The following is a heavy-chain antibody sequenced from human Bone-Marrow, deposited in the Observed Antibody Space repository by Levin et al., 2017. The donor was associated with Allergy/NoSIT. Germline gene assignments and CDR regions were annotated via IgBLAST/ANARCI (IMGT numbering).Heavy chain of an antibody. CDR2: VHHTGST. Sequence: SQTLSLTCSVSDGSISTYYWSWIRQPPGKGLDWIGYVHHTGSTNYNPSLKSRVTISVDTSKKQFSLKLTSVTAADTAVYYCARRGTVADENWYFDLWGRGTLVTVSS. CDR3: ARRGTVADENWYFDL. V-gene: IGHV4-59*01. D-gene: IGHD6-19*01. J-gene: IGHJ2*01. CDR1: DGSISTYY.